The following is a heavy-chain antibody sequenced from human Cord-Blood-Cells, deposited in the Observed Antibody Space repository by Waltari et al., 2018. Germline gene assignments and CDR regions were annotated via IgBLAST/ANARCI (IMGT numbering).Heavy chain of an antibody. Sequence: EVQLLESGGGLVQPGGCLRLSCAASGFTFSSYAMSWVRPAPGKGLEWVSAISGSGGSTYYADSLKGRFTISRDNSKNTLYLQMNSLRAEDTAVYYCAKGAYRGSYYKVDYWGQGTLVTVSS. D-gene: IGHD3-10*01. CDR3: AKGAYRGSYYKVDY. V-gene: IGHV3-23*01. CDR2: ISGSGGST. J-gene: IGHJ4*02. CDR1: GFTFSSYA.